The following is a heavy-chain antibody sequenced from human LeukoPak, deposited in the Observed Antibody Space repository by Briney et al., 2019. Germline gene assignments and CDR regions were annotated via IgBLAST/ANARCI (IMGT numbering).Heavy chain of an antibody. Sequence: AGGSLRLSCAASGFTFSSYGMHWAREAPGKGLEWVAVISYDGSNKYYADSVKGRFTISRDNSKNTLYLQMNSLRAEDTAVYYCAKDQKWLAYFDYWGQGTLVTVSS. J-gene: IGHJ4*02. CDR3: AKDQKWLAYFDY. CDR1: GFTFSSYG. V-gene: IGHV3-30*18. CDR2: ISYDGSNK. D-gene: IGHD6-19*01.